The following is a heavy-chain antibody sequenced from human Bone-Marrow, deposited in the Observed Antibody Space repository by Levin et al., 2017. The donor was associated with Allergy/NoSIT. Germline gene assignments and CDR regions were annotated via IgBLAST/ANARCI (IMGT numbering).Heavy chain of an antibody. V-gene: IGHV3-23*01. D-gene: IGHD6-6*01. Sequence: SGGSLRLSCAASGFTFGSYAMNWVRQAPGKGLEWVSVVSGNAGSLYYADSVKGRFTISRDNFKNTLFLQMNNLRADDTAIYYCAKSSAYSSSSYYFDSWGQGTLVTVSS. CDR1: GFTFGSYA. CDR2: VSGNAGSL. CDR3: AKSSAYSSSSYYFDS. J-gene: IGHJ4*02.